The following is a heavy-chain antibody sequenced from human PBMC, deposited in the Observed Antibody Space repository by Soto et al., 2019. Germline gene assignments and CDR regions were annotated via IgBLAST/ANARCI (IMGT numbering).Heavy chain of an antibody. V-gene: IGHV3-30-3*01. J-gene: IGHJ4*02. Sequence: QVQLVESGGGVVQPGRSLRLSCAASGFTFSSYAMHWVRQAPGKGLEWVAVISYDGSNKYYADSVKGRFTISRDNSKNTLYLQMTSLGAEDTAVYYCAREGPRAGITMVRGVIISPSAFDYWGQGTLVTVSS. CDR2: ISYDGSNK. D-gene: IGHD3-10*01. CDR3: AREGPRAGITMVRGVIISPSAFDY. CDR1: GFTFSSYA.